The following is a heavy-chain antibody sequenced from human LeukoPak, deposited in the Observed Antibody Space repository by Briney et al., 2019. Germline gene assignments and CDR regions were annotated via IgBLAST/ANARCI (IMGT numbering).Heavy chain of an antibody. CDR3: ARDRTGDFDY. CDR1: GFTFSSYA. J-gene: IGHJ4*02. CDR2: ISSDGSNK. Sequence: PGGSLRLSCAASGFTFSSYAMNLVRHAPGKVLDWVAVISSDGSNKYYADSVKGRFTTSRDNSKNPLYPQMNSLRAEDTAVYYCARDRTGDFDYSGQGTLVTVPS. V-gene: IGHV3-30-3*01. D-gene: IGHD7-27*01.